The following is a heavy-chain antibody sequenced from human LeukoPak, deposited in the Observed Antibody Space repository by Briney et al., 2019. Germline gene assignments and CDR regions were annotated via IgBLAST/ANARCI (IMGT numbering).Heavy chain of an antibody. D-gene: IGHD3-22*01. V-gene: IGHV3-23*01. J-gene: IGHJ3*02. CDR3: ATSPAGLLRRFAFDI. CDR2: ISGSGGST. Sequence: PGGSLRLSCAASGFTFSSYAMSWVRQAPGKGLEWVSAISGSGGSTYYADSVKGRFTISRDNSKNTLYLQMNSLRAEDTAVYYCATSPAGLLRRFAFDIWGQGTMVTVSS. CDR1: GFTFSSYA.